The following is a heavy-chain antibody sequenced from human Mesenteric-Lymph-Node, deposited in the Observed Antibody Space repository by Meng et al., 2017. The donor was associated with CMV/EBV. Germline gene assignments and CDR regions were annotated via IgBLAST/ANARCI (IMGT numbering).Heavy chain of an antibody. V-gene: IGHV4-59*12. CDR3: ARIAAAGRGWFDP. J-gene: IGHJ5*02. CDR1: SGSISSSY. D-gene: IGHD6-13*01. Sequence: GSLRLSCTFSSGSISSSYWSWIRQPPGKGLEWIGYIYYSGSTNYNPSLKSRVTISVDTSKNQFSLKLSSVTAADTAVYYCARIAAAGRGWFDPWGQGTLVTVSS. CDR2: IYYSGST.